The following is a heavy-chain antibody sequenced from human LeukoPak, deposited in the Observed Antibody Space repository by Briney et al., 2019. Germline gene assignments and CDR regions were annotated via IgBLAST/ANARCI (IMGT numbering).Heavy chain of an antibody. CDR2: ITTTGGST. V-gene: IGHV3-23*01. CDR1: GFTFSSYA. Sequence: PGGSLRLSCPASGFTFSSYAMTWVRQAPGKGLEWVSTITTTGGSTYYADSVKGRFTISRDNSKNTQYLQMNSLRAEDTAVYYCSKSSGFHDYWGQGTLVTVSS. J-gene: IGHJ4*02. CDR3: SKSSGFHDY. D-gene: IGHD3-10*01.